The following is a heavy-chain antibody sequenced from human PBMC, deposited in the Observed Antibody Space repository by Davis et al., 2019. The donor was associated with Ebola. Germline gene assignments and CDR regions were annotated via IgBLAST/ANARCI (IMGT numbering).Heavy chain of an antibody. Sequence: GESLKISCAASGFTFSTYSMNWARQAPGKGLEWVSTLGLSADTYYADSVQGRFTISRNNSKNTLHLQMNSLRVEDTAIYYCAKDTSNVWFDVWGQGTMVTVSS. D-gene: IGHD6-19*01. CDR1: GFTFSTYS. J-gene: IGHJ3*01. V-gene: IGHV3-23*01. CDR2: LGLSADT. CDR3: AKDTSNVWFDV.